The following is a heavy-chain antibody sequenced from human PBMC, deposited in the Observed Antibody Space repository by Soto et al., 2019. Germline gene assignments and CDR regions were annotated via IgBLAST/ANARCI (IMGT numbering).Heavy chain of an antibody. CDR1: GYTFTGCY. Sequence: ASVKVSCKASGYTFTGCYVHWVREAPGQGLEWMGWINPETGGTSYAQKFQGRVTLSRDTSINTAYLELSRLRLDDAAVYFCARERYQVISDGMDVWGQGTTVTVSS. V-gene: IGHV1-2*02. CDR2: INPETGGT. CDR3: ARERYQVISDGMDV. J-gene: IGHJ6*02. D-gene: IGHD2-2*01.